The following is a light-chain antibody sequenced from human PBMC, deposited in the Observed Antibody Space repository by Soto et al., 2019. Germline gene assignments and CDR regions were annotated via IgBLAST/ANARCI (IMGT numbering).Light chain of an antibody. CDR2: DVS. Sequence: QSVLTQPASVSGSPGQSSTISFTGTSSDVGGYNYVSWYQQYPGKAPKLMIFDVSYRPSGVSNRFSGSKSGNTASLTISGLQAEDEADYYCSSYTSSSSNVFGTGTKVTVL. CDR3: SSYTSSSSNV. J-gene: IGLJ1*01. V-gene: IGLV2-14*01. CDR1: SSDVGGYNY.